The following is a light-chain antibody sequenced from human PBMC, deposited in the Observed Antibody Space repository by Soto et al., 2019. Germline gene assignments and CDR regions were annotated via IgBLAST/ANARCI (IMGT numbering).Light chain of an antibody. J-gene: IGKJ5*01. CDR1: QGINNF. CDR3: QQLNSLPIT. Sequence: DIQLTQSPSFLSASVGDRVTITCRASQGINNFLGWYQQKPGKGPKLLIYAASALQSGIPSRFSGSGSGTEFTLTITSLQPEDFATYFCQQLNSLPITFGQGTRLDIK. V-gene: IGKV1-9*01. CDR2: AAS.